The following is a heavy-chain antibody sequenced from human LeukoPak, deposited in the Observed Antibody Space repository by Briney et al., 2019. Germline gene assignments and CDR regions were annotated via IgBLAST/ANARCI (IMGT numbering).Heavy chain of an antibody. CDR3: ARDGTAVADRAMDV. Sequence: SETLSLTCTVSGGSISPYYWSWIRQPPGKGLEWIGYIYYSGSTNYNPSLKSRVTISLDTSKNQFSLKLSSVTAADTAVYYCARDGTAVADRAMDVWGKGTTVTVSS. V-gene: IGHV4-59*01. J-gene: IGHJ6*03. D-gene: IGHD6-19*01. CDR1: GGSISPYY. CDR2: IYYSGST.